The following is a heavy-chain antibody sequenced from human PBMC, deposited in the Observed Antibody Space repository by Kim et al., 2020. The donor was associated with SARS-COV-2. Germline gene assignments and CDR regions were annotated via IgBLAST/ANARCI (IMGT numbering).Heavy chain of an antibody. Sequence: SETLSLTCTVSNGSIDTYYWTWIRQPPGKGLEWIGYIYYSGRTNYNPSLKSRLTISVDTPKNQFSLKLSSVTAADTAIYYFGRVGVRGGSFYYYFGGAVGGRGTAVSVS. V-gene: IGHV4-59*01. CDR3: GRVGVRGGSFYYYFGGAV. J-gene: IGHJ6*01. CDR2: IYYSGRT. CDR1: NGSIDTYY. D-gene: IGHD3-10*01.